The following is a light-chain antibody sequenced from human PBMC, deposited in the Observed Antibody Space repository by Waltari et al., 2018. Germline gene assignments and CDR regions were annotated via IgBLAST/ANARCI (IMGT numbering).Light chain of an antibody. J-gene: IGKJ1*01. CDR1: QSISSW. CDR3: QQYKSYSPEGWT. V-gene: IGKV1-5*03. CDR2: KSS. Sequence: DIQMTQSPSTLSASVGDRVTITCRASQSISSWLAWYQQKPGKAPKLLIYKSSSLESGVPSRFSGSGSGTEFTLTISSLQPDDFATYYCQQYKSYSPEGWTFGQGTKVDIK.